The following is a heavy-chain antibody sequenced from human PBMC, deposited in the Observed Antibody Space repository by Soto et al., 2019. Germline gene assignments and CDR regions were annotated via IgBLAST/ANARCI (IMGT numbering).Heavy chain of an antibody. V-gene: IGHV1-69*02. D-gene: IGHD5-12*01. CDR1: GGTFSSYT. J-gene: IGHJ4*02. CDR3: AASGYDTAPDY. CDR2: IIPILGIA. Sequence: QVQLVQSGAEVKKPGSSVKVSCKASGGTFSSYTISWVRQAPGQGLEWMGRIIPILGIANYAQKFQGRVTITEDKSTSTAYMELSSLRSEDTAVYYCAASGYDTAPDYWGQGTLVTVSS.